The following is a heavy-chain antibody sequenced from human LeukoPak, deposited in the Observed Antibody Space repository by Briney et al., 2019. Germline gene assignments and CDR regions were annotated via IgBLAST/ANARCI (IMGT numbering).Heavy chain of an antibody. V-gene: IGHV3-30*18. CDR3: AKERPTGYSSSWAFDY. Sequence: GGSLRLSCAASGFTFSSYTMNWVRQAPGKGLEWVAVISYDGSNKYYADSVKGRFTISRDNSKNTLYLQMNSLRAEDTAVYYCAKERPTGYSSSWAFDYWGQGTLVTVSS. CDR2: ISYDGSNK. D-gene: IGHD6-13*01. J-gene: IGHJ4*02. CDR1: GFTFSSYT.